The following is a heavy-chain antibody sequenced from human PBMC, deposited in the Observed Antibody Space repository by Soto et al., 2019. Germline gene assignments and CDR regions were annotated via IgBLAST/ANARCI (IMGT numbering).Heavy chain of an antibody. V-gene: IGHV1-69*02. CDR2: IIPILGIA. J-gene: IGHJ4*02. Sequence: QVQLVQSGAEVKKPGSSVKVSCKASGGTFSSYTISWVRQAPGQGLEWMGRIIPILGIANYAQKFQGRVTITADKAPGTAYMGLGSLRSEDTAVFYWGGGGGETDYWGQGTLVTVSS. D-gene: IGHD3-16*01. CDR3: GGGGGETDY. CDR1: GGTFSSYT.